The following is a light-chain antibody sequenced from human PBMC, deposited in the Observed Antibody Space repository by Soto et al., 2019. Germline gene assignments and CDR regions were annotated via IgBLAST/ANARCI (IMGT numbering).Light chain of an antibody. J-gene: IGKJ5*01. CDR3: QQRSNWPPVIT. CDR1: QSFSSY. V-gene: IGKV3-11*01. CDR2: DAS. Sequence: EIVLTQSPATLSLSPGERATLSCRASQSFSSYLAWYQQKPGQAPRLLIYDASNRATGIPARFSGRGSGTDCNLTISILEPEDVAVYYCQQRSNWPPVITFGQGTRLEIK.